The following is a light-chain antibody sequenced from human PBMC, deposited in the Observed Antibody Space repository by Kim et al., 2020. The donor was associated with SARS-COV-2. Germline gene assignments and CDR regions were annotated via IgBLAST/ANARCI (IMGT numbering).Light chain of an antibody. J-gene: IGKJ2*01. V-gene: IGKV3-20*01. CDR2: TAS. CDR3: QQYDTSSYT. CDR1: QSVSSSH. Sequence: LSPEERAALSWRASQSVSSSHLAWYQQKPGQAPRLLIYTASSRAAGVADRFTGSGSGTDFTLPISRLEPEDSAVYYCQQYDTSSYTFGPGTKLEI.